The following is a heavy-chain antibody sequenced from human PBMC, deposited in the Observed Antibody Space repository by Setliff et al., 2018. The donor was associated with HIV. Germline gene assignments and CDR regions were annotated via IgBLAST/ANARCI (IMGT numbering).Heavy chain of an antibody. D-gene: IGHD6-13*01. CDR1: GFTFSSYG. V-gene: IGHV3-30*02. CDR2: IRYDGSNK. J-gene: IGHJ1*01. CDR3: AKGGSSWAWVQH. Sequence: PGGSLRLSCAASGFTFSSYGMHWVRQAPGKGLEWVAFIRYDGSNKYYADSVKGRFTISRDNSKNTLYLQMNSLRAADTAVYYCAKGGSSWAWVQHWGQGTLVTVSS.